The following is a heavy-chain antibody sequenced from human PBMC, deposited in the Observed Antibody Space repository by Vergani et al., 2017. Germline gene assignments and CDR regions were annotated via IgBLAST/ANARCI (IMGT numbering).Heavy chain of an antibody. CDR3: ARDGVGGDFWGPRGTFYI. D-gene: IGHD3-16*01. Sequence: EVQLVESGGGLVQPGGSLSLSCAASGFTVSSNYMSWVRQAPGKGLEWVSVIYSGGSTYYADSVKGRFTISRDNSKNTLYLQMNSLSAEDTAVYYCARDGVGGDFWGPRGTFYIWGQGTMVTVSS. CDR1: GFTVSSNY. V-gene: IGHV3-66*01. CDR2: IYSGGST. J-gene: IGHJ3*02.